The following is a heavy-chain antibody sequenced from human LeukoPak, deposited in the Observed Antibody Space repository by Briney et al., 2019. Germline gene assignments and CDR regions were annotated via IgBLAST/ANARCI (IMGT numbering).Heavy chain of an antibody. CDR1: GGTFNNYA. J-gene: IGHJ4*02. CDR3: ARAIYCTSPSCYTQYYFHY. CDR2: IIPIFGTT. Sequence: EASVKVSCKASGGTFNNYAFSWVRQAPGQGLEWMGGIIPIFGTTNYAQNLQGRVTITTDESTSTAYMELSSLRSEDTAVYYCARAIYCTSPSCYTQYYFHYWGQGTPVTVSS. V-gene: IGHV1-69*05. D-gene: IGHD2-2*02.